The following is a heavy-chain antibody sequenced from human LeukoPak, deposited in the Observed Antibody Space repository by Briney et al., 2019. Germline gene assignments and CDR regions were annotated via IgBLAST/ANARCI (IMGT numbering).Heavy chain of an antibody. CDR2: ISSSSSYI. J-gene: IGHJ4*02. V-gene: IGHV3-21*01. D-gene: IGHD5-18*01. CDR1: GFTFSSYS. CDR3: ARDGRIQLWRGDDY. Sequence: GGSLRLSCAASGFTFSSYSMNWVRQAPGRGLEWVSSISSSSSYIYYADSVKGRFTISRDNAKNSLYLQMNSLRAEDTAVYYCARDGRIQLWRGDDYWGQGTLVTVSS.